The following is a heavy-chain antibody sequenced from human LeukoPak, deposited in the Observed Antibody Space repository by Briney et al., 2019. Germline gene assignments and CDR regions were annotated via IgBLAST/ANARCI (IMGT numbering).Heavy chain of an antibody. CDR2: ISAYNGNT. CDR3: ARDLMYYYDSVSYHFDY. CDR1: GYTFTSYG. V-gene: IGHV1-18*01. D-gene: IGHD3-22*01. Sequence: ASVKVSCKASGYTFTSYGSSWVRQAPGQGLDWMGWISAYNGNTNFAQNFQGRLTMTADTSTSTAYMELRGLRSDDTAVYYCARDLMYYYDSVSYHFDYWGQGTLVTVSS. J-gene: IGHJ4*02.